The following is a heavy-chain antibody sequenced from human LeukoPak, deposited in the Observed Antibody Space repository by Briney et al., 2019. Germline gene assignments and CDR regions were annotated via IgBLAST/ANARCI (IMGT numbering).Heavy chain of an antibody. CDR2: ISNDLSTI. D-gene: IGHD2-8*02. Sequence: GGSLRLSCAASGFTFSDYRMNWARQAPGKGLEWISYISNDLSTIHYAASVKGRFTISRDNARNSLYLQMDSLRAGDTAVYFCARARGGRTYSETGGYPVFDNWGQGTLVTVSS. J-gene: IGHJ4*02. CDR1: GFTFSDYR. V-gene: IGHV3-48*04. CDR3: ARARGGRTYSETGGYPVFDN.